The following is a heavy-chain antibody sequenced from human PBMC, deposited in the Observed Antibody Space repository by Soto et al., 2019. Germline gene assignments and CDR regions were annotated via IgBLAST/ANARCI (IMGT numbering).Heavy chain of an antibody. CDR1: GGPFSSYA. J-gene: IGHJ4*02. CDR3: ARGPKRYYDSSGYFLFDY. CDR2: IIPIFGTA. Sequence: QVQLVQSGAEVKKPGSSVKVSCKASGGPFSSYAISWVRQAPGQGLEWMGGIIPIFGTANYAQKFQGRVTITADESTSTAYMELSSLRSEDTAVYYCARGPKRYYDSSGYFLFDYWGQGTLVTVSS. D-gene: IGHD3-22*01. V-gene: IGHV1-69*01.